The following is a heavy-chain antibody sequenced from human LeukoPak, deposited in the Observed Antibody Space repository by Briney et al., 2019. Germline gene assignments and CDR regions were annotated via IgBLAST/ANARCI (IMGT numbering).Heavy chain of an antibody. V-gene: IGHV4-59*08. CDR1: GGSIIGYD. J-gene: IGHJ4*02. D-gene: IGHD3-22*01. Sequence: KPSETLSLTCTVSGGSIIGYDWSWIRQPPGKGLEWIGYISYTGSTKFSPSLKSRLAMSVDTSSNQFSLHLSSVTAADTAVYYCARTWHYDSSDYFPFDNWGQGTLVTVSS. CDR3: ARTWHYDSSDYFPFDN. CDR2: ISYTGST.